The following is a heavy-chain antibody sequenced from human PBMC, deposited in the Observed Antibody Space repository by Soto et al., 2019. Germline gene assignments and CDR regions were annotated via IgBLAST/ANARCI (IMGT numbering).Heavy chain of an antibody. Sequence: VGSLRFSCAASGFTFSSYWMSWVRQAPGKGLEWVGRIKSKIDGGTIDYHAPVKGRFTVSRDDSRNTLYLQMNNLKTEDTALYYCSAQTYFATSGYYSAFDFGGQGTPVTVSS. CDR3: SAQTYFATSGYYSAFDF. D-gene: IGHD3-22*01. J-gene: IGHJ4*02. CDR2: IKSKIDGGTI. V-gene: IGHV3-15*01. CDR1: GFTFSSYW.